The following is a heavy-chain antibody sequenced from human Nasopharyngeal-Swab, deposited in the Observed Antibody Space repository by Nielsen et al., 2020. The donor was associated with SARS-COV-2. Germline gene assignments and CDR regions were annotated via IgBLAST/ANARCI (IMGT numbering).Heavy chain of an antibody. V-gene: IGHV3-23*01. D-gene: IGHD4-17*01. CDR1: GFTFSSYA. CDR2: ISGSGGST. Sequence: GGSLRLSCAASGFTFSSYAMGWVRQAPGKGLEWVSAISGSGGSTYYADSVKGRFTISRDNSKNTLYLQMNSLRAEDTAVYYCAKADYGDSWYFDLWGRGTLVTVSS. CDR3: AKADYGDSWYFDL. J-gene: IGHJ2*01.